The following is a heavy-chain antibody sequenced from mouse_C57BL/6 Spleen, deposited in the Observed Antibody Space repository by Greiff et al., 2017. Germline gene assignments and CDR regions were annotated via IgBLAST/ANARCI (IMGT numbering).Heavy chain of an antibody. CDR3: ARPYGNYKDWFAY. CDR2: INPNNGGT. D-gene: IGHD2-1*01. V-gene: IGHV1-22*01. J-gene: IGHJ3*01. CDR1: GYTFTDYN. Sequence: EVQLQESGPELVKPGASVKMSCKASGYTFTDYNMHWVKQSHGQSLEWIGYINPNNGGTSYNQKFKGKATLTVNKSSSTAYMELRSLTSEDSAVYYCARPYGNYKDWFAYWGQGTLVTVSA.